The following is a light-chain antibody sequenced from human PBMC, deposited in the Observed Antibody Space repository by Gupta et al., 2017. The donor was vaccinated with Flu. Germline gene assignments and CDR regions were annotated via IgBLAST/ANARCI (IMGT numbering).Light chain of an antibody. Sequence: EIELTQSPATLSVSPGEGATLSCRASQTISVNLAWYQQKPGQAPRLLIYGASTRATGSPARFSGSGSGTEFTLTISSLQSEDFAVYYCQQYNNWPFFTFGPGTKVDI. V-gene: IGKV3-15*01. CDR3: QQYNNWPFFT. CDR2: GAS. CDR1: QTISVN. J-gene: IGKJ3*01.